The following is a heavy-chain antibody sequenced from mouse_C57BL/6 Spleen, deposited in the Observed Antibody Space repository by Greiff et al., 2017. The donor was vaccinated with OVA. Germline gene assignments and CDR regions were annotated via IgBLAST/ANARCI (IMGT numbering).Heavy chain of an antibody. Sequence: VKLQQPGAELVKPGASVKLSCKASGYTFTSYWMQWVKQRPGQGLEWIGEIDPSDSYTNYNQKFKGKATLTVDTSSSTAYMQLSSLTSEDSAVYYCARKLGRGYFDVWGTGTTVTVSS. CDR1: GYTFTSYW. CDR3: ARKLGRGYFDV. D-gene: IGHD4-1*01. V-gene: IGHV1-50*01. J-gene: IGHJ1*03. CDR2: IDPSDSYT.